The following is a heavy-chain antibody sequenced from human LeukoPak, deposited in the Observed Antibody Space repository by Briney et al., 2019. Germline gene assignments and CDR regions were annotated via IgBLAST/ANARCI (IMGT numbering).Heavy chain of an antibody. J-gene: IGHJ4*02. CDR2: INPNSGGT. CDR3: AREGYYYGSGSYYRPLHYFDY. Sequence: ASVKVSCKASGYTSTGYYMHWVRQAPGQGLEWMGWINPNSGGTNYAQKFQGRVTMTRDTSISTAYMELSRLRSDDTAVYYCAREGYYYGSGSYYRPLHYFDYWGQGTLVTVSS. V-gene: IGHV1-2*02. D-gene: IGHD3-10*01. CDR1: GYTSTGYY.